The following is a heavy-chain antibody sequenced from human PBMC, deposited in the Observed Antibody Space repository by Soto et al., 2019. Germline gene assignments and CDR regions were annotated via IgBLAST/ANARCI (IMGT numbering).Heavy chain of an antibody. V-gene: IGHV3-30*18. CDR3: AKVYYFDY. CDR1: GFTFSSYG. Sequence: GGSLRLSCAAPGFTFSSYGMHWVRQAPGKGLEWVAVISYDGSNKYYADSVKGRFTISRDNSKNTLYLQMNSLRAEDTAVYYCAKVYYFDYWGQGTLVTVSS. J-gene: IGHJ4*02. CDR2: ISYDGSNK.